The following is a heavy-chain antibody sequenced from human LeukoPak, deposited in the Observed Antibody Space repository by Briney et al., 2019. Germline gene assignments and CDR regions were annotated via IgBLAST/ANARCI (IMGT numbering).Heavy chain of an antibody. CDR1: GYTFTSYA. J-gene: IGHJ4*02. V-gene: IGHV3-30-3*01. Sequence: SCKASGYTFTSYAMHWVRQAPGRGLEWVAVTSYDESNKFYADSVKGRFTISSDNSKNTLYLQMNSLRVEDTAVYYCARDGEKQQLVRCFDYWGQGTLVTVSS. CDR2: TSYDESNK. CDR3: ARDGEKQQLVRCFDY. D-gene: IGHD6-13*01.